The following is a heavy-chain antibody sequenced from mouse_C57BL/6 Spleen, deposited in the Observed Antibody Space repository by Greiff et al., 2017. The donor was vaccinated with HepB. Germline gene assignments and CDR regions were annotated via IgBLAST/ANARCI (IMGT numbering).Heavy chain of an antibody. D-gene: IGHD1-1*01. Sequence: VKLMESGAELVKPGASVKLSCKASGYTFTEYTIHWVKQRSGQGLEWIGWFYPGSGSIKYNEKFKDKATLTADKSSSTVYMELSRWTSEDSAVYFCARHRYYYGSSYNYAMDYWGQGTSVTVSS. V-gene: IGHV1-62-2*01. CDR3: ARHRYYYGSSYNYAMDY. CDR2: FYPGSGSI. CDR1: GYTFTEYT. J-gene: IGHJ4*01.